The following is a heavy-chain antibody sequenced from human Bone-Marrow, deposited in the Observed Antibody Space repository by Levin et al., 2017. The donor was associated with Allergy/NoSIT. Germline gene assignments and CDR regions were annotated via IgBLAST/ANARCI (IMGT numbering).Heavy chain of an antibody. V-gene: IGHV3-30*18. CDR3: AKHSGRFLEWLPMRY. J-gene: IGHJ4*02. Sequence: GGSLRLSCAASGFTFSSYGMHWVRQAPGKGLEWVAVISYDGSNKYYADSVKGRFTISRDNSKNTLYLQMNSLRAEDTAVYYCAKHSGRFLEWLPMRYWGQGTLVTVSS. CDR2: ISYDGSNK. D-gene: IGHD3-3*01. CDR1: GFTFSSYG.